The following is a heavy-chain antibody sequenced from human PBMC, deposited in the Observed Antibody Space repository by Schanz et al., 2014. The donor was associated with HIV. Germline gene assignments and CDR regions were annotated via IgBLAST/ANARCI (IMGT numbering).Heavy chain of an antibody. CDR1: GDTFSSYA. V-gene: IGHV1-69*06. D-gene: IGHD6-19*01. J-gene: IGHJ5*02. CDR2: IIPIFPAA. Sequence: QVQLVQSGAEVKKPGSSVKVSCKASGDTFSSYAISWVRQAPGQGLEWMGGIIPIFPAANYAQKFQGRVTITADKSTSTAYMELSSLRSEDTAVYYCARDLSSVGSGWYGKWLDPWGQGTLVTVSS. CDR3: ARDLSSVGSGWYGKWLDP.